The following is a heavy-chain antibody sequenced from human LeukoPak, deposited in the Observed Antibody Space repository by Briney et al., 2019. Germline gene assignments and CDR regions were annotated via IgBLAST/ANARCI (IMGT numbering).Heavy chain of an antibody. D-gene: IGHD2-2*01. V-gene: IGHV3-21*01. CDR2: ISSSSSYI. J-gene: IGHJ3*02. CDR3: AAYCSSTSCYVAFDI. CDR1: GFTFSSYS. Sequence: GGSLRLSCAASGFTFSSYSVNWVRQAPGKGLEWVSSISSSSSYIYYADSVKGRFTISRDNAKNSLYLQMNSLRAEDTAVYYCAAYCSSTSCYVAFDIWGQGTMVTVSS.